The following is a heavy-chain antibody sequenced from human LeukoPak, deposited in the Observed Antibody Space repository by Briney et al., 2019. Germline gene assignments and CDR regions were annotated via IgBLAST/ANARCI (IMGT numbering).Heavy chain of an antibody. D-gene: IGHD1-26*01. Sequence: GASVKVSCKASGGTFSSHAISWVRQAPGQGLEWMGRISAYNGNTNYAQKLQGRVTMTTDTSTSTAYMELRSLRSDDTAVYYCAREGATGLMDYWGQGTLVTVSS. CDR2: ISAYNGNT. CDR1: GGTFSSHA. J-gene: IGHJ4*02. V-gene: IGHV1-18*01. CDR3: AREGATGLMDY.